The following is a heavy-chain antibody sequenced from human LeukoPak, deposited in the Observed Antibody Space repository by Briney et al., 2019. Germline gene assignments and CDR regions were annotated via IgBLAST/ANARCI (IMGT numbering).Heavy chain of an antibody. CDR3: ARSRLYGGNGGHYFDY. V-gene: IGHV4-39*01. CDR1: GGSISSSRYY. D-gene: IGHD4-23*01. J-gene: IGHJ4*01. CDR2: IYYGGST. Sequence: SETLSLICTVSGGSISSSRYYWGWIRQPPGTGLEWIGSIYYGGSTFYNPSLKSRVTISVDTPKNQFSLTLSSVDAADTAVYYCARSRLYGGNGGHYFDYWGQRTLVTVSS.